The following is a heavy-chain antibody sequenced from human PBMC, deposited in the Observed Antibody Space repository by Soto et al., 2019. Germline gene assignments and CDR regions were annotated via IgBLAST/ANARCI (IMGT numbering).Heavy chain of an antibody. V-gene: IGHV3-23*01. CDR1: GFTFSSYA. CDR2: ISGSGGST. Sequence: PGGSLRLSCAASGFTFSSYAMSWVRQAPGKGLEWVSAISGSGGSTYYADSVKGRFTISRDNSKNTLYLQMNSLRAEDTAVYYCAKRGGYGPDYYYGMDVWGQGTTVTVSS. D-gene: IGHD5-18*01. J-gene: IGHJ6*02. CDR3: AKRGGYGPDYYYGMDV.